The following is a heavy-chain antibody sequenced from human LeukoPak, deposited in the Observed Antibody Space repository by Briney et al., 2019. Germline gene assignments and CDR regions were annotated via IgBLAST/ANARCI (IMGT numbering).Heavy chain of an antibody. Sequence: PSQTLSLTXTVSGGSISSGSYYWSWIRQPAGEGLEWIGRIHTSGSTNYNPSLKSRVTISVDTSKNQFSLKLSSVTAADTAVYYCAILEQWLVHAFDIWGQGTMVTVSS. V-gene: IGHV4-61*02. CDR3: AILEQWLVHAFDI. D-gene: IGHD6-19*01. CDR1: GGSISSGSYY. J-gene: IGHJ3*02. CDR2: IHTSGST.